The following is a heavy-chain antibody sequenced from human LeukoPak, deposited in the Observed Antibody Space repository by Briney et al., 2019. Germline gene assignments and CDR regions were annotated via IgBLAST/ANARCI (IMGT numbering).Heavy chain of an antibody. J-gene: IGHJ4*02. CDR2: ISGSGGST. Sequence: GGSLRLSCAASGFTFGSYAMSWVRQAPGKGLEWVSGISGSGGSTYYADSVKGRFTISRDNSKNTLYLQMNSLRAEDTAVYYCAKAPDYYDSSGPVGYWGQGTLVTVSS. CDR1: GFTFGSYA. V-gene: IGHV3-23*01. CDR3: AKAPDYYDSSGPVGY. D-gene: IGHD3-22*01.